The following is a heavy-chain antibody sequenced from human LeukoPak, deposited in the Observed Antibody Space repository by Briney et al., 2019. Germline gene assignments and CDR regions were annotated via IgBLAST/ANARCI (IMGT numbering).Heavy chain of an antibody. CDR1: GFTFSSYS. V-gene: IGHV3-21*01. CDR2: ISSSSSYI. Sequence: GGSLRLSCAASGFTFSSYSMTWVRQAPGKGLEWVSSISSSSSYIYYADSVKGRFTISRDNAKNSLYLQMNSLRAEDTAVYYCARATYSGSYWADWDYFDYWGQGTLVTVSS. CDR3: ARATYSGSYWADWDYFDY. D-gene: IGHD1-26*01. J-gene: IGHJ4*02.